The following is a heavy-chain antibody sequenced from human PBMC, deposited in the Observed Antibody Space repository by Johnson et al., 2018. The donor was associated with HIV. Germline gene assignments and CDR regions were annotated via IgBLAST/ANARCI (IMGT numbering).Heavy chain of an antibody. CDR3: ARVAAAGPDAFDI. CDR2: ISYDGSNK. D-gene: IGHD6-13*01. V-gene: IGHV3-30-3*01. J-gene: IGHJ3*02. CDR1: GFTFSSYA. Sequence: QVQLVESGGGVVQPGRSLRLSCAASGFTFSSYAMHWVRQAPGKGLEWVAVISYDGSNKYYADSVKGRFTISRDNSKNTLYLQMNSLRAEDTAVYHCARVAAAGPDAFDIWGQGTMVTVSS.